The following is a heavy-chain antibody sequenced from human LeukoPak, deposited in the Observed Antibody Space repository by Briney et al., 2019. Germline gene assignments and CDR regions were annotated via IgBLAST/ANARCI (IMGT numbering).Heavy chain of an antibody. Sequence: LGALSVTCIVSGGSISSSSSYWGWLRQPGGRGLGWLGSIYYGGSTYYKPSRKGRFTISVDTSKNQSSLKLSSVTAADTAVYYCARAGYYDSSLQALNWFDPWGQGTLVTVSS. J-gene: IGHJ5*02. V-gene: IGHV4-39*01. CDR3: ARAGYYDSSLQALNWFDP. CDR2: IYYGGST. D-gene: IGHD3-22*01. CDR1: GGSISSSSSY.